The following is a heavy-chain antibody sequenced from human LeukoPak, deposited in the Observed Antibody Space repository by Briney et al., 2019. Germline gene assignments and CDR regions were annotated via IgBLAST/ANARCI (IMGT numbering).Heavy chain of an antibody. CDR2: IWYDGSNK. CDR3: ARDNYYDSSGYKNWFDP. V-gene: IGHV3-33*01. D-gene: IGHD3-22*01. CDR1: GFTFSSYD. Sequence: GGSLRLSCAASGFTFSSYDMHWVRQAPGKGLEWVAVIWYDGSNKYYADSVKGRFTISRDNSKNTLYLQMNSLRAEDTAVYYCARDNYYDSSGYKNWFDPWGQGTLVTVSS. J-gene: IGHJ5*02.